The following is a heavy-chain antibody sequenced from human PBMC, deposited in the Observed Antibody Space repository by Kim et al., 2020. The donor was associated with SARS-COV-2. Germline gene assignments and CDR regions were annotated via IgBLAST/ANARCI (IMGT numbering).Heavy chain of an antibody. V-gene: IGHV1-8*01. Sequence: ASVKVSCKASGYTFTSYDINWVRQATGQGLEWMGWMNPNSGNTGYAQKFQGRVTMTRNTSISTAYMELSSLRSEDTAVYYCARASTIAASPQGDYWGQGTLVTVSS. D-gene: IGHD6-13*01. CDR3: ARASTIAASPQGDY. CDR2: MNPNSGNT. CDR1: GYTFTSYD. J-gene: IGHJ4*02.